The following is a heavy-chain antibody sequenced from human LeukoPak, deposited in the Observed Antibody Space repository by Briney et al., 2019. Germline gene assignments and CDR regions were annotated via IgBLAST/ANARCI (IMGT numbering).Heavy chain of an antibody. J-gene: IGHJ6*02. Sequence: GGSLRLSCAASGFTFNKYGMHSVRQAPGKGLECVAVISKDGSDKSYADSVKGRFTISRDNSKDTMFLQMNSLSTEDTAVYYCAKSRAHIVITLWDVWGQGNTVTVSS. D-gene: IGHD3-16*01. CDR3: AKSRAHIVITLWDV. CDR2: ISKDGSDK. V-gene: IGHV3-30*18. CDR1: GFTFNKYG.